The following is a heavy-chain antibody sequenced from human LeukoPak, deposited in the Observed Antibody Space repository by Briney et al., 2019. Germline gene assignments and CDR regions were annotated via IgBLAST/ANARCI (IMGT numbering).Heavy chain of an antibody. J-gene: IGHJ4*02. Sequence: SETLSLTCTVSGDSVNSADYYWSWIRQHPGKGLGWIGYIYYSGSTYYNPSLKSRVTISVDTSKNQFSLKLSSVTAADTAVYYCARSREWLLLVYWGQGTLVTVSS. CDR1: GDSVNSADYY. CDR3: ARSREWLLLVY. CDR2: IYYSGST. D-gene: IGHD3-3*01. V-gene: IGHV4-31*03.